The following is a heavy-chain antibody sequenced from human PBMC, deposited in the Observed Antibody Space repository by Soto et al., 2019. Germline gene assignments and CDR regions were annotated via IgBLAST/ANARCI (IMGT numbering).Heavy chain of an antibody. V-gene: IGHV1-3*01. CDR2: ISAGNGNT. CDR3: ARGYGSEIMVGY. Sequence: QVQLVQSGAEVKKPGASVKVSCKASGYTFTSYAMHWLRQAPGQRLEWMGWISAGNGNTKYSQKFQGRVTITRDTAASTAYRELSSLRSEDTAVYYCARGYGSEIMVGYWGQGTLVTVSS. J-gene: IGHJ4*02. D-gene: IGHD3-10*01. CDR1: GYTFTSYA.